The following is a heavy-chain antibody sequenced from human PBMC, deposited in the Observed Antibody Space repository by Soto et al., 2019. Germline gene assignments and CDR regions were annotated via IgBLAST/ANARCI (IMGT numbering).Heavy chain of an antibody. J-gene: IGHJ6*02. CDR3: ARSEHKNYGMDV. V-gene: IGHV4-39*01. CDR1: GGSISSSSYY. CDR2: IYYSGST. Sequence: PSETLSLTCTVSGGSISSSSYYWGWIRQPPGKGLEWIGSIYYSGSTYYNPSLKSRVTISVDTSKNQFSLKLSSVTAADTAVYYCARSEHKNYGMDVWGQGTTVTVSS.